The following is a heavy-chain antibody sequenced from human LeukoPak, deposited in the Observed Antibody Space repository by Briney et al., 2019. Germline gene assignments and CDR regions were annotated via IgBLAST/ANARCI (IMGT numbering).Heavy chain of an antibody. D-gene: IGHD6-19*01. CDR2: INPNSGGT. CDR1: GYTFTGYY. Sequence: ASVKVSCKASGYTFTGYYMHLVRQAPGQGLEWMGWINPNSGGTNYAQKFQGRVTMTRDTSISTAYMELSRLRSDDTAVYYCARVLESSGWFDLYYFDYWGQGTLVTVSS. CDR3: ARVLESSGWFDLYYFDY. J-gene: IGHJ4*02. V-gene: IGHV1-2*02.